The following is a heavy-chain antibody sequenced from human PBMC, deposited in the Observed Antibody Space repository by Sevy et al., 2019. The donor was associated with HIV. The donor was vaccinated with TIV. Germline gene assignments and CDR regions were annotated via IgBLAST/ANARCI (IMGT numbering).Heavy chain of an antibody. D-gene: IGHD2-21*01. V-gene: IGHV5-51*01. Sequence: GEALKISCEGSGYSFTTYWIGWVRQMPGKGLEWMGVIYPDDSDTRYNPCFPGQVTIPADKSINTAYLEWSSLKASDTAIYYCARLEQRHCNGAHCYAFDYWGQGTLVTVSS. CDR1: GYSFTTYW. CDR2: IYPDDSDT. CDR3: ARLEQRHCNGAHCYAFDY. J-gene: IGHJ4*02.